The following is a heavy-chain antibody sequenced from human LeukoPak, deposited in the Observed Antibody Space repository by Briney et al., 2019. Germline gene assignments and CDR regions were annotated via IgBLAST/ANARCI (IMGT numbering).Heavy chain of an antibody. CDR2: IYTRGST. CDR3: ARARCCSADICSGGDAFDI. V-gene: IGHV4-4*07. D-gene: IGHD2-15*01. J-gene: IGHJ3*02. CDR1: GGSISSYY. Sequence: SETLSLTCTVSGGSISSYYWSWIRQPPGKGLEWIGRIYTRGSTNYNPSLKSRVTMSVDTSKNQFSLKLSSVTAADTAVYYCARARCCSADICSGGDAFDIWGQGTMVSVSS.